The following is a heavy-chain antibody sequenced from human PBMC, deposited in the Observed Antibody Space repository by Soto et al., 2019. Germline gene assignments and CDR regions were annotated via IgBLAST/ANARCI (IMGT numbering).Heavy chain of an antibody. D-gene: IGHD6-13*01. J-gene: IGHJ5*02. CDR3: ALSSSWYFCFDP. Sequence: ASVKVSCKASGYTFTSYGISWVRQAPGQGLEWMGLISANSGNTNYAQKLQGRVTMTTDTSTSTVYMELSSLRSEDTAVYYCALSSSWYFCFDPWGQGTLVTVSS. V-gene: IGHV1-18*01. CDR2: ISANSGNT. CDR1: GYTFTSYG.